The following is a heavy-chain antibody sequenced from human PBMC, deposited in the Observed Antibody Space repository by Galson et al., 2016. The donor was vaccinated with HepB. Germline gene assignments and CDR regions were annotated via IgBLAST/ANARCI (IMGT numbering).Heavy chain of an antibody. CDR2: ISDDGSNK. CDR1: GFTFRKYP. V-gene: IGHV3-30*04. Sequence: SLRLSCAASGFTFRKYPMHWVRQAPGKGLEWAAVISDDGSNKYYADSVKGRFTISRDNSKNTLYLQMNSLRADDTAVYYCARETLFHCSGSSCPAVDYWGQGTLVTVSS. D-gene: IGHD2-15*01. J-gene: IGHJ4*02. CDR3: ARETLFHCSGSSCPAVDY.